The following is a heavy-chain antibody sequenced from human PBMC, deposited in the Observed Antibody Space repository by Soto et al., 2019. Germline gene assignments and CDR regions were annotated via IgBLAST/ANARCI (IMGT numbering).Heavy chain of an antibody. Sequence: AISCVLKTKRKGLEWVSAISGSGGSTYYADSVKGRFTISRDNSKNTLYLQMNSLRAEDTAVYYCAKSFCGGDCRRPNYFSGMDVWGQGTTVTVTS. V-gene: IGHV3-23*01. CDR2: ISGSGGST. J-gene: IGHJ6*01. CDR1: A. D-gene: IGHD2-21*02. CDR3: AKSFCGGDCRRPNYFSGMDV.